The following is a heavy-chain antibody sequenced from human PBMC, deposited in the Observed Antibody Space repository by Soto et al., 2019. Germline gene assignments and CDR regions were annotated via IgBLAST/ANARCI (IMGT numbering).Heavy chain of an antibody. D-gene: IGHD2-8*01. CDR1: GGSISSYY. CDR3: ARGNAHNCTNGVCYSFDY. V-gene: IGHV4-59*01. CDR2: IYYSGST. Sequence: SETLSLTCTVSGGSISSYYWSWIRQPPGKGLEWIGYIYYSGSTNYNPSLKSRVTISVDTSKNQFSLKLSSVTAADTAVYYCARGNAHNCTNGVCYSFDYWGQGTLVTVSS. J-gene: IGHJ4*02.